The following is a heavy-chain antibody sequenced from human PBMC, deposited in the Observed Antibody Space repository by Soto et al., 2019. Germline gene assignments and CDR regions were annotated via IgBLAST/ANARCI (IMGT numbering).Heavy chain of an antibody. CDR3: GRGRSGQIVVFY. V-gene: IGHV1-2*02. Sequence: ASVKVSCKTSGYTFTGHYIHWVRQAPQQGPEWMGEIGPESGATRYAQKFRGRVTMTMDTSITTVYMELTNLSPDDTAVYYCGRGRSGQIVVFYWGQGTPVTVSS. CDR1: GYTFTGHY. J-gene: IGHJ4*02. CDR2: IGPESGAT. D-gene: IGHD1-26*01.